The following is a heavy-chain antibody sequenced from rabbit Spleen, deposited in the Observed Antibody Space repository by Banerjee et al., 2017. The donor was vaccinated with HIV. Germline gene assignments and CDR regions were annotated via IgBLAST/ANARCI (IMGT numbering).Heavy chain of an antibody. J-gene: IGHJ6*01. Sequence: QSLEESGGDLVKPGASLTLTCTASGVSFSGGSWICWVRQAPGKGLEWIACIVTVSANTYFATWAKGRFTCSKTSSTTVTLQMTRLTAADTATYFCARDTSSSFSSYGMDLWGPGTLVTVS. V-gene: IGHV1S40*01. CDR3: ARDTSSSFSSYGMDL. D-gene: IGHD1-1*01. CDR2: IVTVSANT. CDR1: GVSFSGGSW.